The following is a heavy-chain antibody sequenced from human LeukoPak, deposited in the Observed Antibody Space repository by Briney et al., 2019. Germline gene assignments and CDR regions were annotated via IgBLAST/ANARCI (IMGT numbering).Heavy chain of an antibody. Sequence: GGSLRLSCVGSGFTFRSHAMSWVRQAPEKGLEFVSGIYENGGTTYYADSVKGRFSISRDNSKNTLYLQMNSLRAEDTAVYYCAKRLLYPSWGQGTLVTVSS. CDR2: IYENGGTT. V-gene: IGHV3-23*01. J-gene: IGHJ4*02. CDR1: GFTFRSHA. D-gene: IGHD2-21*02. CDR3: AKRLLYPS.